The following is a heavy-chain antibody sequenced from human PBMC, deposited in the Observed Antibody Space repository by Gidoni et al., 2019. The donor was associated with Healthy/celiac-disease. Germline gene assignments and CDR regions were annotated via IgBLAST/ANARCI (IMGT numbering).Heavy chain of an antibody. Sequence: EVQLVQSGAEVKKPGESLQISCKGSGYSFTSYWIGWVRQMPGKGLEWMGIIYPGDSDTRYSPSFQGQVTISADKSISTAYLQWSSLKASDTAMYYCARHMEPYSSSWLRGDFDYWGQGTLVTVSS. V-gene: IGHV5-51*01. D-gene: IGHD6-13*01. CDR3: ARHMEPYSSSWLRGDFDY. CDR1: GYSFTSYW. CDR2: IYPGDSDT. J-gene: IGHJ4*02.